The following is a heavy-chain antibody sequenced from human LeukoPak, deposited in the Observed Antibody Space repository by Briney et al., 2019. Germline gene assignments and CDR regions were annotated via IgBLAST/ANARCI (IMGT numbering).Heavy chain of an antibody. CDR3: ARIYYYGSGGYYKFWFDP. CDR1: GYTFTSYG. V-gene: IGHV1-18*01. CDR2: ISAYNGNT. J-gene: IGHJ5*02. D-gene: IGHD3-10*01. Sequence: AASVKVSCKASGYTFTSYGISWVRQAPGQGLEWMGWISAYNGNTNYAQKLQGRVTMATDTSTSTAYMELRSLRSDDTAVYYCARIYYYGSGGYYKFWFDPWGQGTLVTVSS.